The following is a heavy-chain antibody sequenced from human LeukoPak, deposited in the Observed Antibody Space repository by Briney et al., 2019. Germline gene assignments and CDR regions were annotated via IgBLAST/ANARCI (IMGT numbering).Heavy chain of an antibody. J-gene: IGHJ4*02. V-gene: IGHV4-59*01. CDR1: GGSLSSYY. Sequence: SETLSLTCTVSGGSLSSYYWSWVRQPPGKGLEWIGYIYYSGSTNYNPSLKSRVTISVDTSKNQFSLKLSSVTAADTAVYYCARVGVAGAYYFDYWGQGTLVTVSS. CDR2: IYYSGST. D-gene: IGHD6-19*01. CDR3: ARVGVAGAYYFDY.